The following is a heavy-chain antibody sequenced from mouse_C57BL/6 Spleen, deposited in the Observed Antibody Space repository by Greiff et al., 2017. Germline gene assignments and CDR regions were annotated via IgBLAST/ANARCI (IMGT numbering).Heavy chain of an antibody. J-gene: IGHJ2*01. CDR2: IHPNSGST. D-gene: IGHD3-2*02. CDR3: AGEDSSGPLDD. CDR1: GYTFPSYW. V-gene: IGHV1-64*01. Sequence: QVQLQQPGAELVKPGASVKLSCKASGYTFPSYWMPWVKQRPGQGLEWIGMIHPNSGSTNYNEKFKSKATLTVDKSSSTAYMQLSSLTSEDSAVYYCAGEDSSGPLDDWGQGTTLTVSS.